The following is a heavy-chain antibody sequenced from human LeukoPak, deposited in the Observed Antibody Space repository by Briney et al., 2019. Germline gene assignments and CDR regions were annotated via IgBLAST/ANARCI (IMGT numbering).Heavy chain of an antibody. Sequence: SETLSLTCTVSGGSISSYYYWGWIRQPPGKGLEWIGNIYFSGSTYYNPSLKSRVTISVDTSKNQFSLNLSSVTAADTAVYYCATTTIRLGYWGQGTLVTVSS. CDR2: IYFSGST. V-gene: IGHV4-39*07. CDR3: ATTTIRLGY. J-gene: IGHJ4*02. CDR1: GGSISSYYY. D-gene: IGHD1-26*01.